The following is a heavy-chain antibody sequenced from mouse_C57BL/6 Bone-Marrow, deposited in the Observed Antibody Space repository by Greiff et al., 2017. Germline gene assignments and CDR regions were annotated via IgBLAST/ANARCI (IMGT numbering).Heavy chain of an antibody. Sequence: EVKLVESGGGLVQPGGSLSLSCAASGFTFTDYYMSWVRQPPGKELEWLGFIRNKANGYTTEYSASVKGRFTISRDNSQSILYLQMNALRAEDSATYYCARGYYYFDYWGQGTTLTVSS. V-gene: IGHV7-3*01. CDR1: GFTFTDYY. J-gene: IGHJ2*01. CDR3: ARGYYYFDY. CDR2: IRNKANGYTT. D-gene: IGHD2-3*01.